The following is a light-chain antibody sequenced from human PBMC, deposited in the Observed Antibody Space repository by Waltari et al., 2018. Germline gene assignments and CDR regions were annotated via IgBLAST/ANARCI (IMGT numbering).Light chain of an antibody. CDR2: RND. Sequence: QPVLTQPPSASGTPGHTVHIPCSGGASQLRNNVLTWYQQLPGRAPQPVIYRNDLRPPGVPDRFAGSKSGTSASLAISGLQSEDEADYYCAAWDDSLNGRWVFGGGTKVTVL. CDR3: AAWDDSLNGRWV. J-gene: IGLJ3*02. CDR1: ASQLRNNV. V-gene: IGLV1-44*01.